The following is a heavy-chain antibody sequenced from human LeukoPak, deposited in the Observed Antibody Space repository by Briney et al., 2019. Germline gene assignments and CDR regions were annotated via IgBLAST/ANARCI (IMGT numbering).Heavy chain of an antibody. J-gene: IGHJ4*02. CDR1: GFTFSTYP. D-gene: IGHD6-19*01. CDR3: ATSSGWYPKYFDY. CDR2: ISGSGGDT. V-gene: IGHV3-23*01. Sequence: GGSLRLSCAASGFTFSTYPMSWVRQAPGKGLEWVSTISGSGGDTYYADSVKGRFTISRDNSKNTLYLQMNSLRAEDTALYYCATSSGWYPKYFDYWGQGTLVTVSS.